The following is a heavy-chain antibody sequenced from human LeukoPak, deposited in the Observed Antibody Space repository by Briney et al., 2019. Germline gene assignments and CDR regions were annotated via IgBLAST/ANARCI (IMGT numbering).Heavy chain of an antibody. Sequence: GRSLRLSCAASGFTFGSYGMHWVRQAPGKGLEWVAVIWHDGSNKYYADSVKGRFTISRDNSKNTLYLQMNSLRAEDTAVYYCARDRRGDSSGWYYFDYWGQGTLVTVSS. CDR3: ARDRRGDSSGWYYFDY. V-gene: IGHV3-33*01. CDR1: GFTFGSYG. J-gene: IGHJ4*02. CDR2: IWHDGSNK. D-gene: IGHD6-19*01.